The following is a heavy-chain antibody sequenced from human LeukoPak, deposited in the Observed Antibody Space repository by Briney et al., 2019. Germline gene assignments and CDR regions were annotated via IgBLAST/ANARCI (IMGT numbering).Heavy chain of an antibody. J-gene: IGHJ6*03. D-gene: IGHD6-13*01. CDR1: GGTFSSYA. CDR2: INPNSGGT. CDR3: ERIIAAAGTGNYYYYYMDV. Sequence: ASVKVSCKASGGTFSSYAISWVRQAPGQGLEWMGRINPNSGGTNYAQKFQGRVTMTRDTSISTAYMELSRLRSDDTAVYYCERIIAAAGTGNYYYYYMDVWGKGTTVSVSS. V-gene: IGHV1-2*06.